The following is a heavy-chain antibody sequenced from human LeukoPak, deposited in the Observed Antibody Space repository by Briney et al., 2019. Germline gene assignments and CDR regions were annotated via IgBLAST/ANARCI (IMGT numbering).Heavy chain of an antibody. CDR3: ARDFRPVSGSYWGDAFDI. CDR1: GFTFSSYA. V-gene: IGHV3-30*04. Sequence: GGSLRLSCAASGFTFSSYAMHWVRQAPGKGLEWVAVISYDGSNKYYADSVKGRLTISRDNSKNTLYLQMNSLRAGDTAVYYCARDFRPVSGSYWGDAFDIWGQGTMVTVSS. D-gene: IGHD1-26*01. J-gene: IGHJ3*02. CDR2: ISYDGSNK.